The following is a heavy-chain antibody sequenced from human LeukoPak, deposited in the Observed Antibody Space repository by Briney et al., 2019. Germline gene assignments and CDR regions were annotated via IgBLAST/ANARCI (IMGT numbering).Heavy chain of an antibody. V-gene: IGHV3-66*02. CDR2: IYSGGST. J-gene: IGHJ3*02. CDR3: ARDENFYGSGSYPPDAFDI. CDR1: GFTVSSNY. Sequence: PGGSLRLSCAASGFTVSSNYMSWVRQAPGKGLEWVSVIYSGGSTYYVDSVKGRFTISRDSSKNTLYLQMNSLRADDTAVYYCARDENFYGSGSYPPDAFDIWGQGTMVTVSS. D-gene: IGHD3-10*01.